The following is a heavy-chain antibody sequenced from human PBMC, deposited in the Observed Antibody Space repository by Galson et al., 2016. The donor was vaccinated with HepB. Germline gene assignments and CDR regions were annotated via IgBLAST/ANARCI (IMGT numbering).Heavy chain of an antibody. D-gene: IGHD1-1*01. V-gene: IGHV1-46*01. CDR2: INPSGGST. CDR3: ATAPGRSVVRWRGFRRKDDWDEYSPIKWFDS. Sequence: SVKVSCKASGYTFTSYYMLWVRQAPGQGLEWMGIINPSGGSTSYAQMFQDRVTMTRDASSGMVHMELSSLTSEDTAADYCATAPGRSVVRWRGFRRKDDWDEYSPIKWFDSWGQGTPVTVSS. CDR1: GYTFTSYY. J-gene: IGHJ5*01.